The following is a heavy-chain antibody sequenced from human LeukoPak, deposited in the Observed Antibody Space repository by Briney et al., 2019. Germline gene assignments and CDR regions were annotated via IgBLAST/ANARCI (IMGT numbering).Heavy chain of an antibody. Sequence: SETLSLTCAVYGGSFSGYNWSWIRQPPGKGLEWIGEINHSGSTNYNPSLKSRVTISGDTSKNQFSLKLSSVTAADTAVYYCARSTGGGSLTQFDYWGQGTLVTVSS. J-gene: IGHJ4*02. V-gene: IGHV4-34*01. CDR3: ARSTGGGSLTQFDY. D-gene: IGHD1-26*01. CDR1: GGSFSGYN. CDR2: INHSGST.